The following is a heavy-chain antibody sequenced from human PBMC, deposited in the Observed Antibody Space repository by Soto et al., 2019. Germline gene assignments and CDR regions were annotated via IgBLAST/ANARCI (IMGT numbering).Heavy chain of an antibody. V-gene: IGHV3-7*03. Sequence: EVQLVESGGGLVQPGGSLRLSCAASGFTFSSYWMSWVRHAPGGGLDWVANIKQDATERKYADSVKGRFTISRDNAEKSLYLQMNSLGAGDTAVYYCAKTSILLSAAANRGAPYNYYALDVWGQWTTVTVSS. CDR3: AKTSILLSAAANRGAPYNYYALDV. D-gene: IGHD2-8*02. CDR2: IKQDATER. CDR1: GFTFSSYW. J-gene: IGHJ6*02.